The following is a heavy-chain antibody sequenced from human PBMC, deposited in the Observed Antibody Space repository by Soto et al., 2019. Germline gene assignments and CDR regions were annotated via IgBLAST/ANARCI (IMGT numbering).Heavy chain of an antibody. CDR1: GGSISSYY. CDR3: ARTLAARPYYHNYMDV. Sequence: SETLSLTCTVSGGSISSYYWSWIRQPPGKGLEWIGYIYYSGSTNYNPSLKSRVTISVDTSKNQFSLKLSSVTAADTAVYYCARTLAARPYYHNYMDVWGKGTTVTGSS. V-gene: IGHV4-59*08. CDR2: IYYSGST. D-gene: IGHD6-13*01. J-gene: IGHJ6*03.